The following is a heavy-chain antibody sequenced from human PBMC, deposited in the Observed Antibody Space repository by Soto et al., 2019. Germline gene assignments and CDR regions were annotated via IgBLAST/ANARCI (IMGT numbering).Heavy chain of an antibody. CDR1: GGSISSGGYS. V-gene: IGHV4-30-2*01. CDR2: IYHSGST. CDR3: ARGQVVAAQH. D-gene: IGHD2-15*01. J-gene: IGHJ4*02. Sequence: QLQLQESGSGLVEPSQTLTLTCDVSGGSISSGGYSWSRIRQPPGKGLEWIGYIYHSGSTYYNPSLKSRVTISVDRSKNQFSLKLSSVAAADTAVYYCARGQVVAAQHWGQGTLVTVSS.